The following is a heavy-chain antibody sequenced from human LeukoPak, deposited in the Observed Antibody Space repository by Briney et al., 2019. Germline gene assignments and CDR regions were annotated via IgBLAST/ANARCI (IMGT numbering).Heavy chain of an antibody. J-gene: IGHJ4*02. Sequence: GGSLRLSCTASGFPFIEYSMNWVRQAPGKGLEWISYIGIDSGNTKYADSVRGRFTISADKAKNSLYLQMNSLRVEDTAVYYDARDHNYAFDNWGQGTLVSVAS. V-gene: IGHV3-48*01. CDR2: IGIDSGNT. CDR1: GFPFIEYS. D-gene: IGHD1-1*01. CDR3: ARDHNYAFDN.